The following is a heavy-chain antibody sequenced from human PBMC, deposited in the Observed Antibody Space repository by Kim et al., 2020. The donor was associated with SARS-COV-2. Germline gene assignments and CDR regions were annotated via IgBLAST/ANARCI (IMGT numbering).Heavy chain of an antibody. V-gene: IGHV4-34*01. CDR3: ARRRMSNQDYHYYVDV. CDR2: VNRSGRT. Sequence: SETLSLTCAVNGESFNEYFWSWIRQSPEKGLEWIGEVNRSGRTEYNATVKGRVTISVDKWKAQFSLSLSSVTAADTAVYYCARRRMSNQDYHYYVDVWGQGTTVIVSS. CDR1: GESFNEYF. J-gene: IGHJ6*03.